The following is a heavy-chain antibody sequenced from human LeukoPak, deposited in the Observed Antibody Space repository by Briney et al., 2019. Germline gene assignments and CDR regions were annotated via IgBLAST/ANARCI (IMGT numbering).Heavy chain of an antibody. CDR1: GFTFSSYA. CDR3: ARDQDYYDSSGYFDY. D-gene: IGHD3-22*01. J-gene: IGHJ4*02. V-gene: IGHV3-30-3*01. CDR2: ISYDGSNK. Sequence: GGSLRFSCAASGFTFSSYAMHWVRQAPGKGLEWVAVISYDGSNKYYADSVKGRFTISRDNSKNTLYLQMNSLRAEDTAVYYCARDQDYYDSSGYFDYWGQGTLVTVSS.